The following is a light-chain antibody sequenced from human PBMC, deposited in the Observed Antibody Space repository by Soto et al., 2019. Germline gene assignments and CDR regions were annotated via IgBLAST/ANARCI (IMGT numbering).Light chain of an antibody. Sequence: EIVMTQAPATLSVSPGERATLSCRASQSVSSKLAWYQQKPGQAPSLLIYGASTRATGIPARFSGSGSGTELSLTISSLQSEDFAVYDCQQYNNWPTWTFGQGTKVDIK. CDR2: GAS. J-gene: IGKJ1*01. CDR1: QSVSSK. CDR3: QQYNNWPTWT. V-gene: IGKV3-15*01.